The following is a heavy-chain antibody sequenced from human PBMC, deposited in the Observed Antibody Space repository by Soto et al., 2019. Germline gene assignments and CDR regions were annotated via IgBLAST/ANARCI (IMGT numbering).Heavy chain of an antibody. V-gene: IGHV3-30-3*01. CDR1: GFTFSSYA. CDR2: ISYDGSNK. D-gene: IGHD6-19*01. J-gene: IGHJ6*02. CDR3: ARDLSWASSGWRYYGMDV. Sequence: QVQLVESGGGVVQPGRSLRLSCAASGFTFSSYAMHWVRQAPGKGLEWVAVISYDGSNKYYADSVKGRFTISRDNSKNTLYLQMNSLRAEDTAVYYCARDLSWASSGWRYYGMDVWGQGTTVTVSS.